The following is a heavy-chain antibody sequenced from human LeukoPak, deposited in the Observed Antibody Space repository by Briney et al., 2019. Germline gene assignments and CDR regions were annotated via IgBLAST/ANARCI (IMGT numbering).Heavy chain of an antibody. V-gene: IGHV1-2*02. CDR2: INPNSGGT. Sequence: ASVKVSCKTSGYTFVDYFIHWVRQAPGQGLEWMGWINPNSGGTNYAQKFQGRVTMTRDTSISTAYMELSRLRSDDTAVYYCAREPNIVVVPAASGMDVWGQGTTVTVSS. CDR3: AREPNIVVVPAASGMDV. D-gene: IGHD2-2*01. CDR1: GYTFVDYF. J-gene: IGHJ6*02.